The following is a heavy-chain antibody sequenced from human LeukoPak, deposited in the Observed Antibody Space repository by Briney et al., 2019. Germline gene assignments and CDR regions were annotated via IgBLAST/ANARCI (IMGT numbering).Heavy chain of an antibody. Sequence: GGSLRLSCAASGFTVSNAWMSWVRQAPGKGLEWVGRIKGKTDGGTTDYAAPVKGRFTISRDDSKNTLYLQMNSLKTEDTAVYYCTTDHWWELTQVDYWGQGTLVTVSS. CDR3: TTDHWWELTQVDY. CDR1: GFTVSNAW. V-gene: IGHV3-15*01. J-gene: IGHJ4*02. D-gene: IGHD1-26*01. CDR2: IKGKTDGGTT.